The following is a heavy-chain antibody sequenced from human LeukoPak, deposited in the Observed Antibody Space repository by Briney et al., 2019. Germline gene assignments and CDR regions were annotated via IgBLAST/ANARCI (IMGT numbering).Heavy chain of an antibody. CDR1: GFTLSSYA. Sequence: GALRLSCAASGFTLSSYAMSWVRQAPGKGLEWVSAISGSGGSTYYADSVKGRFTISRDNSKNTLYLQMTSLRAEDTAVYYCAKGGSRDYYDSSGYQYGYYFDYWGQGTLVTVSS. CDR3: AKGGSRDYYDSSGYQYGYYFDY. J-gene: IGHJ4*02. V-gene: IGHV3-23*01. CDR2: ISGSGGST. D-gene: IGHD3-22*01.